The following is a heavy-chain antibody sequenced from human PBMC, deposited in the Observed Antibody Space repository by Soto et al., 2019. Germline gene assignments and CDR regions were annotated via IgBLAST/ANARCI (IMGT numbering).Heavy chain of an antibody. Sequence: PGKGLEWVAVITYEGSDEYYADSVKGRFTISGDNSKNTLYLQMNSLSTEDTAVYYCAKILYASSGPSASWGKGTLVTVSS. D-gene: IGHD2-8*01. V-gene: IGHV3-30*18. CDR2: ITYEGSDE. J-gene: IGHJ5*02. CDR3: AKILYASSGPSAS.